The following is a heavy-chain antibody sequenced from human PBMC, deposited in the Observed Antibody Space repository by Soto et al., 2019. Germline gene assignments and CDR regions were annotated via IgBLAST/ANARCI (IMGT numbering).Heavy chain of an antibody. Sequence: QLQLQESGSGLVKPSQTLSLTCGVSGGSVSSCGYSWNWIRQPPGKALEWIGPIHQSGHTNSNPFRKSRITRAGDMAKNRFSPKITSVTAAATAVDYCARGGVRGVSVFDYWGQGTVVSVSS. V-gene: IGHV4-30-2*01. CDR1: GGSVSSCGYS. CDR2: IHQSGHT. J-gene: IGHJ4*02. CDR3: ARGGVRGVSVFDY. D-gene: IGHD3-10*01.